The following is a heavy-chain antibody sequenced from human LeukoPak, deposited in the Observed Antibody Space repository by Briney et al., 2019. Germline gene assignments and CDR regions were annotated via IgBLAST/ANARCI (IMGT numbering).Heavy chain of an antibody. D-gene: IGHD2-15*01. Sequence: RASVKVSCKASGYTFTSYDINWVRQATGQGLESMGWMNPNSGNTGYAQKFQGRVTITRNTSISTAYMELSSLKSEDTAVYYCARGREVVVAATLPYDYWGQGTLVTVSS. V-gene: IGHV1-8*03. CDR2: MNPNSGNT. CDR1: GYTFTSYD. CDR3: ARGREVVVAATLPYDY. J-gene: IGHJ4*02.